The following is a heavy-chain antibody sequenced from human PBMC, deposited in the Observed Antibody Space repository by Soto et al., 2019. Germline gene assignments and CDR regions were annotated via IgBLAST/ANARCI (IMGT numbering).Heavy chain of an antibody. D-gene: IGHD5-12*01. CDR2: IDWDDAK. V-gene: IGHV2-70*11. J-gene: IGHJ3*02. CDR1: GFSLTTSGMC. Sequence: SGPTLVNTTQTLTLTCTFSGFSLTTSGMCMSWIRQPPGKALEWLARIDWDDAKYYSTSLRTRLTISKDTSKNQVVLTMTNMDPVDTATYYCARIVAAIADSFDIWGQGTMVTVSS. CDR3: ARIVAAIADSFDI.